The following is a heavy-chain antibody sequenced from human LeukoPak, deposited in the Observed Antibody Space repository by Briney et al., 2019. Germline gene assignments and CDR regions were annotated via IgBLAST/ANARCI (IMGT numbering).Heavy chain of an antibody. CDR1: GGSFSGYY. V-gene: IGHV4-59*01. Sequence: SETLSLTCAVYGGSFSGYYWSWIRQPPGKELEWIGYIYYSGSTNYNPSLKSRVTISVDTSKNQFSLKLSSVTAADTAVYYCASISSSPKGDYWGQGTLVTVSS. CDR2: IYYSGST. J-gene: IGHJ4*02. D-gene: IGHD2-2*01. CDR3: ASISSSPKGDY.